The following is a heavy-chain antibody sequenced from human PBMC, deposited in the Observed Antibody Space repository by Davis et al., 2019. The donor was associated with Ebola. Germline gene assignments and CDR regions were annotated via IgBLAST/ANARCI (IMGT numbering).Heavy chain of an antibody. D-gene: IGHD3-10*02. J-gene: IGHJ5*02. CDR3: ARARYYYGRGRLDP. Sequence: GSLRLSCAVYGGSFSGYYWSWIRQPPGKGLEWIGEINHSGSTNYNPSLKSRVTISVDTSKNQFSLKLSSVTAADTAVYYCARARYYYGRGRLDPWGQGTLVTVSS. CDR2: INHSGST. V-gene: IGHV4-34*01. CDR1: GGSFSGYY.